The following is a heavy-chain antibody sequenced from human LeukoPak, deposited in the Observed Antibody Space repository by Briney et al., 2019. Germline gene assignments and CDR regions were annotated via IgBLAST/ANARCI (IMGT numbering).Heavy chain of an antibody. Sequence: GGSLRLSCAASGFTFSSYAMHWVRQAPGKGLEWVAVISYDGSNKYYADSVKGRFTISRDNSKNTLYLQMNSLRAEDTAVYYCAREVSIAAAGTGDYWGQGTLVTVSS. CDR1: GFTFSSYA. D-gene: IGHD6-13*01. CDR3: AREVSIAAAGTGDY. J-gene: IGHJ4*02. CDR2: ISYDGSNK. V-gene: IGHV3-30*04.